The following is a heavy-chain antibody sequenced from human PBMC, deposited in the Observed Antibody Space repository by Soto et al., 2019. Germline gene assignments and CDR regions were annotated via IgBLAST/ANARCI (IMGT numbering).Heavy chain of an antibody. Sequence: SGPTLVNPTQTHTLTCTFSGFSLNSNGMCVNWIRQPPGKALEWLALIDWDDDKYYSTSLKTRLTISRDTSKNQVVLTMTNIDPVDTATYYCARTSALPLGYPHGMDVWGQGTTVTVSS. J-gene: IGHJ6*02. CDR1: GFSLNSNGMC. CDR2: IDWDDDK. V-gene: IGHV2-70*13. D-gene: IGHD7-27*01. CDR3: ARTSALPLGYPHGMDV.